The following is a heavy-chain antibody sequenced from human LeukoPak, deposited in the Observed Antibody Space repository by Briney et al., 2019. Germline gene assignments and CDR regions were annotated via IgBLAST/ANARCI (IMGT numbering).Heavy chain of an antibody. D-gene: IGHD6-6*01. CDR2: IYYSGST. CDR3: AREEYSSSEFGY. Sequence: SETLSLTCTVSGGSLGNYFWSWIRQPPGKGLEWIGYIYYSGSTNYNPSLKSRVTISVDTSKNQFSLKLSSVTAADTAVYYCAREEYSSSEFGYWGQGTLVTVSS. CDR1: GGSLGNYF. V-gene: IGHV4-59*01. J-gene: IGHJ4*02.